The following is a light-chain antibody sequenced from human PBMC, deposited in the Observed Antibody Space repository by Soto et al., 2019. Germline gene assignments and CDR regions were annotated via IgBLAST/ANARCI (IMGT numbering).Light chain of an antibody. CDR2: DDS. Sequence: SYELTQPPSVSVAPGRTARIPCGGNNIGGTRVHWDQQKPGQAPVLVVYDDSDRPSGIPARFSGSNSGNTATLTISGVEATNEADFYCQVWDFSSDRWVFGGGTQLTVL. CDR3: QVWDFSSDRWV. V-gene: IGLV3-21*02. CDR1: NIGGTR. J-gene: IGLJ3*02.